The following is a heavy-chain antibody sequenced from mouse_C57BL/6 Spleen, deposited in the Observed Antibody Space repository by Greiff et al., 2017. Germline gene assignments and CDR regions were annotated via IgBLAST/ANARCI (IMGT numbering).Heavy chain of an antibody. CDR1: GYSITSGYY. V-gene: IGHV3-6*01. CDR3: ARAELTPFDY. Sequence: VQLQQSGPGLVKPSQSLSLTCSVTGYSITSGYYWNWIRQFPGNKLEWMGYISYDGSNNYNPSLKNRISITRDTSKNQFFLKLNSVTTEDTATYYCARAELTPFDYWGQGTTLTVSS. CDR2: ISYDGSN. D-gene: IGHD1-1*01. J-gene: IGHJ2*01.